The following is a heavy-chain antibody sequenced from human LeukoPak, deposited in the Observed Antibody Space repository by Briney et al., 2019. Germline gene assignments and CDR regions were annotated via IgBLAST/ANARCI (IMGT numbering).Heavy chain of an antibody. Sequence: GGSPRLSCAASRFTFSSYGMHWVRQAPGKGLEWVAVISYDGNNRYYADSVKGRFTISRYNSKNTLYLQMNSLRAEDTAVYYCAKVKGEVIGAFDIWGQGTMVTVSS. D-gene: IGHD3-16*01. CDR1: RFTFSSYG. V-gene: IGHV3-30*18. J-gene: IGHJ3*02. CDR3: AKVKGEVIGAFDI. CDR2: ISYDGNNR.